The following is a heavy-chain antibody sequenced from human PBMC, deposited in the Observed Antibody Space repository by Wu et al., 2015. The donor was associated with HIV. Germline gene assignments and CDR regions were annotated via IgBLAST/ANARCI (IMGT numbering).Heavy chain of an antibody. CDR2: INPSGGST. CDR1: GDTIFTSYY. V-gene: IGHV1-46*01. Sequence: QVQLVQSGAEVKRPGASVKVSCKASGDTIFTSYYIHWVRQAPGQGLEWMGIINPSGGSTSYAQKFQGRVTMTRDTSTSTVYMELSSLRSEDTAVYYCAKNLKDGRGYWGQGTLVTVSS. J-gene: IGHJ4*02. D-gene: IGHD5-24*01. CDR3: AKNLKDGRGY.